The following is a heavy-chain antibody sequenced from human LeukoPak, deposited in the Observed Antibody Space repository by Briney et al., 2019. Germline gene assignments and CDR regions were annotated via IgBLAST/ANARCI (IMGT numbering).Heavy chain of an antibody. J-gene: IGHJ4*02. CDR2: IYTSGST. D-gene: IGHD5-18*01. V-gene: IGHV4-4*07. CDR1: GGSISSYY. CDR3: AREGYSYGFHY. Sequence: SETLSLTCTVSGGSISSYYWSWIRQPAGKGLEWIGRIYTSGSTNYNPSLTSRVTMSVDTSKNRFSLKLSSVTAADTAVYYCAREGYSYGFHYWGQGTLVTVSS.